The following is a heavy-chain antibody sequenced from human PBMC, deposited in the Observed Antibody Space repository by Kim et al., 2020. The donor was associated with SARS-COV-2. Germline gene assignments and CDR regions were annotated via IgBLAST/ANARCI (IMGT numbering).Heavy chain of an antibody. CDR3: ARVRGVSYGYADYFDH. CDR2: IYATGSS. D-gene: IGHD5-18*01. CDR1: GFDVSGTF. V-gene: IGHV3-53*01. Sequence: GGSLRLSCAASGFDVSGTFMTWVRQAPGKGLEWISTIYATGSSYYADSVKGRFTVSRDSSKNTLYLQMNSLRADDTAVYYCARVRGVSYGYADYFDHWG. J-gene: IGHJ4*01.